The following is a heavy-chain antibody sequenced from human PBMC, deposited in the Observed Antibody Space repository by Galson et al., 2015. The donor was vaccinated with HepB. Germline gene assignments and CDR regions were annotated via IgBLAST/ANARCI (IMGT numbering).Heavy chain of an antibody. CDR3: ARIHCTSTSCYQIPTYYYYGMDV. D-gene: IGHD2-2*01. V-gene: IGHV1-18*01. J-gene: IGHJ6*02. Sequence: SVKVSCKASGYTFTSYIITWVRQAPGQGLEWMGWISAYNGNTNYAQKLQGRVTMTTDTSTSTAYMELRSLRSDDTAVYYCARIHCTSTSCYQIPTYYYYGMDVWGQGTTVTVSS. CDR1: GYTFTSYI. CDR2: ISAYNGNT.